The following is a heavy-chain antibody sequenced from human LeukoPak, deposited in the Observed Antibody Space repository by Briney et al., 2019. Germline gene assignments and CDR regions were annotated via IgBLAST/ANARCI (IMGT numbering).Heavy chain of an antibody. J-gene: IGHJ4*02. CDR2: IIPILGIA. Sequence: SVKVSCKASGGTFSSYAISWVRQAPGQGLEWMGRIIPILGIANYAQKFQGRVTITADKSTSTAYMELSSLRSEDTAVYYCARLRGYCSSTSCFAYYFDYWGQGTLVTVSS. CDR3: ARLRGYCSSTSCFAYYFDY. CDR1: GGTFSSYA. V-gene: IGHV1-69*04. D-gene: IGHD2-2*01.